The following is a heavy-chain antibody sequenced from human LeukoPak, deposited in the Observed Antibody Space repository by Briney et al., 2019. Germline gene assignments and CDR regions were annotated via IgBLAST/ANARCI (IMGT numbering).Heavy chain of an antibody. CDR3: AKAIWVAATASWFCFDS. CDR2: ISGSSRHI. Sequence: PGGSLRLSCAASGFTFSSYNMDWVRQAPGKGLEGVSSISGSSRHISYADSVKGRFTVSRDNAENSVYLQMNSLRAEDTAVYYCAKAIWVAATASWFCFDSWGQGTLVTVSS. D-gene: IGHD2-15*01. CDR1: GFTFSSYN. J-gene: IGHJ4*02. V-gene: IGHV3-21*01.